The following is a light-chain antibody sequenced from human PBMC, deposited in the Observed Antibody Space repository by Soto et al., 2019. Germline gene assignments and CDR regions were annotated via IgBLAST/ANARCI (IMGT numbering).Light chain of an antibody. J-gene: IGLJ3*02. CDR3: CPYAGTNTLV. V-gene: IGLV2-23*02. CDR1: SSDVGSYNL. Sequence: QSALTQPASVSGSPGQSITISCTGTSSDVGSYNLVSWYQQHPGKAPTLMIYEVTKRPSGVSDRFSGSKSGNTASLTISGIQAEDDADYYCCPYAGTNTLVFGGGTKLTVL. CDR2: EVT.